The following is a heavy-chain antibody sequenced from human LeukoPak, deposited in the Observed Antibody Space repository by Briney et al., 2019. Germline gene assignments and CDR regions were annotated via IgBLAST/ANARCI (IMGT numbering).Heavy chain of an antibody. V-gene: IGHV4-39*07. CDR2: IYYSGST. J-gene: IGHJ6*02. CDR3: ARGRIGPLPMDA. CDR1: GGSISSSSYY. Sequence: ASETLSLTCTVSGGSISSSSYYWGWIRQPPGKGLEWIGSIYYSGSTYYNPSLKSRVTISVDTSKNQLSLKLSSVTAADTAVYYCARGRIGPLPMDAWGQGTTVTVSS.